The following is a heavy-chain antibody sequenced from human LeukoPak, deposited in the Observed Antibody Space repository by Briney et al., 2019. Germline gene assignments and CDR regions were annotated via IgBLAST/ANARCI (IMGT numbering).Heavy chain of an antibody. CDR3: ARDLEVPAAGNWFDP. CDR2: IIPIFGTA. CDR1: GGTFSSYA. V-gene: IGHV1-69*13. D-gene: IGHD2-2*01. J-gene: IGHJ5*02. Sequence: GASVKVSCKASGGTFSSYAISWVRQAPGQGLEWMGGIIPIFGTANYAQKFQGRVTITADESTSTAYMELSSLRSEDTAVYYCARDLEVPAAGNWFDPWGQGTLVTVSS.